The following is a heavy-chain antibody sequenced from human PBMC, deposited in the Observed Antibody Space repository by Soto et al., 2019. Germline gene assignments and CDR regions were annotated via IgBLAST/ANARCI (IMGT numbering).Heavy chain of an antibody. V-gene: IGHV4-34*01. CDR3: ARGKSSSVSQWFDP. CDR2: INHSGST. Sequence: PSETLSLTCAVYGGSFSGYYWSWIRQPPGKGLEWIGEINHSGSTNYNPSLKSRVTISVDTSKNQFSLKLSSVTAADTALYYCARGKSSSVSQWFDPWGQGTLVTVSS. CDR1: GGSFSGYY. D-gene: IGHD6-6*01. J-gene: IGHJ5*02.